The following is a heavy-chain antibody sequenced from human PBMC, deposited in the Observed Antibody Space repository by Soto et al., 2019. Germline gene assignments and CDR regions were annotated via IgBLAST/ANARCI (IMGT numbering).Heavy chain of an antibody. V-gene: IGHV4-34*02. CDR3: ATFPPEGRTATSRGDDAFDF. D-gene: IGHD3-10*01. CDR2: INHSGRP. CDR1: GGSFSGYY. Sequence: QLHLEKRGAGLLKPSETLSLTCDVYGGSFSGYYWSWIRQAPGKGLERIVEINHSGRPNYNPSLQSRVSVSVDTSKTHFSLQLSSVTAADTAMYYCATFPPEGRTATSRGDDAFDFWGQGTLVTVSS. J-gene: IGHJ3*01.